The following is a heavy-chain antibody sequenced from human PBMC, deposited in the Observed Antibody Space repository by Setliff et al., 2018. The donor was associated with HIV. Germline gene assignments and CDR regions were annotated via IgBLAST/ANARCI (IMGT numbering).Heavy chain of an antibody. V-gene: IGHV1-46*01. D-gene: IGHD1-26*01. Sequence: GASVKVSCKASGYTFTRYFMHCVRQAPGQGLEWLGMINPSGGSTWYAQKFQGRVTMTGDTSTNTLYMELSSLRSEDTAVYYCARGWEGGMDYWGQGTLVNVSS. J-gene: IGHJ4*02. CDR3: ARGWEGGMDY. CDR1: GYTFTRYF. CDR2: INPSGGST.